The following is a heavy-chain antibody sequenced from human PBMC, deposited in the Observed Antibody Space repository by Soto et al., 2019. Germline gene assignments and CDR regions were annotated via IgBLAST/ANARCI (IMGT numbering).Heavy chain of an antibody. Sequence: QGQLQESGPGLVKPSETLSLTCTVSGGSISTYYWNWIRQPPGKGLEWIGYIYYGGSANYNPSLKSRVTISVDTSKKQFSLKLSSVTAADTAVYYCARGGHCTNGVCFALDYWGQGTLVTVSS. CDR1: GGSISTYY. J-gene: IGHJ4*02. V-gene: IGHV4-59*08. CDR2: IYYGGSA. D-gene: IGHD2-8*01. CDR3: ARGGHCTNGVCFALDY.